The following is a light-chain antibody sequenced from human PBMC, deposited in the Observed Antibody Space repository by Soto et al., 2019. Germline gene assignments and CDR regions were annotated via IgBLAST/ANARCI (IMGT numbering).Light chain of an antibody. Sequence: DIQMTQSPSTLSTSVGDRVTITCRASQSINSWFALYQQKPGKAPNLLIYKASNLQSGVPSRFSGSGSGTEFTLTISSLQPDDFATYYCQQYKSYPYTFGQGTKLEIK. V-gene: IGKV1-5*03. CDR3: QQYKSYPYT. CDR2: KAS. J-gene: IGKJ2*01. CDR1: QSINSW.